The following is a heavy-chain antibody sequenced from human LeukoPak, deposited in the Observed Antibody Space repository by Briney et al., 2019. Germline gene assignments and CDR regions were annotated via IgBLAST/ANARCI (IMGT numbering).Heavy chain of an antibody. J-gene: IGHJ4*02. CDR2: IYTSGST. Sequence: PSETLSLNCTVSGGSISSGSYYWSWIRQPAGKGLEWIGRIYTSGSTNYNPSLKSRVTISVDTSKNQFSLKLSSVTAADTAVYYCARGRYYYDSSGYYYDDYFDYWGQGTLVTVSS. D-gene: IGHD3-22*01. V-gene: IGHV4-61*02. CDR1: GGSISSGSYY. CDR3: ARGRYYYDSSGYYYDDYFDY.